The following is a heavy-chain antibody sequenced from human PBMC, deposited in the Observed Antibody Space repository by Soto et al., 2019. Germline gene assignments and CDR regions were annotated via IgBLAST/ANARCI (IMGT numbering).Heavy chain of an antibody. Sequence: QVQLVQSGAEVKKPGASVKVSCKASGYTFTNYGFSWVRQAPGQGLEWMGWISGYNGNTKYVEKFQGRVTMTADTSTSKAHMELRSLRSADTAVYYCAREGPAPYYYYGMDVWGQGTAVTVSS. CDR1: GYTFTNYG. V-gene: IGHV1-18*01. CDR2: ISGYNGNT. CDR3: AREGPAPYYYYGMDV. J-gene: IGHJ6*02.